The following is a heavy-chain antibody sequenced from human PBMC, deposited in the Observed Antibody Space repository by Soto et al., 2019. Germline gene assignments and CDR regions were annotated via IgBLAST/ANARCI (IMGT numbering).Heavy chain of an antibody. V-gene: IGHV4-39*01. J-gene: IGHJ4*02. Sequence: TSETLSLTCSVSGGSIGSGTYYWGWIRQPPGKGLEWIGNIYYSGSTYYNPSLNSRVTISVDTSKNQFSLKLTSVTAADTAVYYCARVSMIEAGFDYWGQGTLVTVSS. CDR1: GGSIGSGTYY. D-gene: IGHD3-22*01. CDR3: ARVSMIEAGFDY. CDR2: IYYSGST.